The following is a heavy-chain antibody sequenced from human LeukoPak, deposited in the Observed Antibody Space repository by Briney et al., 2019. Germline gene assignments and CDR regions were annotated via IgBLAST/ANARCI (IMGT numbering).Heavy chain of an antibody. Sequence: ASVKVSCKASGYTFTSYYMHWVRQAPGQGLEWMGIINPSGGSTSYAQKFQGRVTMTRDTSISTAYMELSRLRSDDTAVYYCARETTGVIVVVPAAIHYYYYGMDVWGQGTTVTVSS. CDR3: ARETTGVIVVVPAAIHYYYYGMDV. D-gene: IGHD2-2*02. CDR2: INPSGGST. V-gene: IGHV1-46*01. CDR1: GYTFTSYY. J-gene: IGHJ6*02.